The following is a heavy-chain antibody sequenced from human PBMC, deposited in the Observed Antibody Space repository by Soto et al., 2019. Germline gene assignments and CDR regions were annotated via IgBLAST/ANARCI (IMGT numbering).Heavy chain of an antibody. J-gene: IGHJ4*02. Sequence: EVQLLETGGGLTQPGGSLRLSCAASGFTFSNYAMSWVRQAPGTGLECVSVISGGGESTYYADSMKGRFTISRDNSKNTLYLQMSSLRAEDTALYFCAKDLSLNGGNTNGYFDYWGQGTRVTVSS. V-gene: IGHV3-23*01. D-gene: IGHD2-15*01. CDR1: GFTFSNYA. CDR3: AKDLSLNGGNTNGYFDY. CDR2: ISGGGEST.